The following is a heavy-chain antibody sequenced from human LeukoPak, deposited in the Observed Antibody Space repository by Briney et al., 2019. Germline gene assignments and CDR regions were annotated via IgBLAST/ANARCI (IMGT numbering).Heavy chain of an antibody. CDR2: ISSSSCYT. D-gene: IGHD6-13*01. Sequence: PGGSLRLSCAASGFTFSDYYMSWIRQAPGKGLEWVSYISSSSCYTNYADSVKGRFTISRDNAKNSLYLQMNSLRAEDTAVYYCARSPQYSSSCYDYWGQGTLVTVSS. V-gene: IGHV3-11*06. CDR3: ARSPQYSSSCYDY. J-gene: IGHJ4*02. CDR1: GFTFSDYY.